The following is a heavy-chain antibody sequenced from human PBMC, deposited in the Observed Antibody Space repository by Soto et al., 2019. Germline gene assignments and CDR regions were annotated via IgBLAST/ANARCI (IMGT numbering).Heavy chain of an antibody. V-gene: IGHV3-11*01. CDR2: ISSSGSTI. J-gene: IGHJ3*02. CDR3: ARGVGHYDFWSGYLGNDAFDI. D-gene: IGHD3-3*01. CDR1: GFTFSDYY. Sequence: QVQLVESGGGLVKPGGSLRLSCAVSGFTFSDYYMSWIRQAPGKGLEWVSYISSSGSTIYYADSVKGRFTISRDNAKNSLYRQMNSLRAEDTAVYYCARGVGHYDFWSGYLGNDAFDIWGQGTMVTVSS.